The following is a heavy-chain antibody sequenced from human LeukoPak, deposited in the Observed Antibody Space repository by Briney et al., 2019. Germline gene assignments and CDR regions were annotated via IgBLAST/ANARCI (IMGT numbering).Heavy chain of an antibody. J-gene: IGHJ4*02. CDR2: IYHSGST. Sequence: SETLSLTCTVSGGSISSYYWSWIRQPPGKGLEWIGSIYHSGSTYYNPSLKSRVTISVDTSKNQFSLKLSSVTAADTAVYYCARDGVYYDSSGYYFDYWGQGTLVTVSS. D-gene: IGHD3-22*01. CDR3: ARDGVYYDSSGYYFDY. V-gene: IGHV4-59*12. CDR1: GGSISSYY.